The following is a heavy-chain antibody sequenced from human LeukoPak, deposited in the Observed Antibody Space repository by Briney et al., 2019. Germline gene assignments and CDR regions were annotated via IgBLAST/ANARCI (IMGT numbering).Heavy chain of an antibody. J-gene: IGHJ4*02. CDR1: SGSFSGYY. CDR2: INHSGST. CDR3: AREANYDILTGYLYYFDY. Sequence: SETLSLTCAVYSGSFSGYYWSWTRQPPGKGLEWIGEINHSGSTNYNPSLKSRVTISVDTSKNQFSLKLSSVTAADTAVYYCAREANYDILTGYLYYFDYWGQGTLVTVSS. V-gene: IGHV4-34*01. D-gene: IGHD3-9*01.